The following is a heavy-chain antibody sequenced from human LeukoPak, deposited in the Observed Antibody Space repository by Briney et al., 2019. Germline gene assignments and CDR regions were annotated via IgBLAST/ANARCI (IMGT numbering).Heavy chain of an antibody. CDR2: IYRGGTT. Sequence: GGSLRLSCTASGFTVSSIYMSWVRQAPGKGLEWVSIIYRGGTTYYADSVKGRFTISRDNAKNSLYLQMNSLRAEDTAVYYCARDPLTAVNAFDIWGQGTMVTVSS. J-gene: IGHJ3*02. D-gene: IGHD2-2*01. CDR1: GFTVSSIY. CDR3: ARDPLTAVNAFDI. V-gene: IGHV3-53*01.